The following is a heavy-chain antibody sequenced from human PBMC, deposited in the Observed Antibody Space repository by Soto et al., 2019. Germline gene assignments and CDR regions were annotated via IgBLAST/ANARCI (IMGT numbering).Heavy chain of an antibody. Sequence: ASVKVSCKTSGYTFTGYYMHWVRQAPGQGLEWMGWINPNSGGTNYAQKFQGWVTMTRDTSISTAYMELSRLRADDTAVYYCAISPRWELLRGGEGYGMDVWGQGTTVTVSS. D-gene: IGHD1-26*01. J-gene: IGHJ6*02. CDR3: AISPRWELLRGGEGYGMDV. CDR1: GYTFTGYY. V-gene: IGHV1-2*04. CDR2: INPNSGGT.